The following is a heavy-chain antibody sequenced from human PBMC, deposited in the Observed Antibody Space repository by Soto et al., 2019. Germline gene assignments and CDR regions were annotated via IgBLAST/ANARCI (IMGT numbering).Heavy chain of an antibody. CDR3: ARDLWGYCGTDCYPLDV. Sequence: SETLSLTCTVSGGSVSSNSYSWGWIRQSPGKGLEWIGYMYNTGSTVYNPSFRSRVTISVDTSKNQFSLKLNSVTAADTAVYYCARDLWGYCGTDCYPLDVWGQGTTVTVS. V-gene: IGHV4-61*01. D-gene: IGHD2-21*02. J-gene: IGHJ6*02. CDR1: GGSVSSNSYS. CDR2: MYNTGST.